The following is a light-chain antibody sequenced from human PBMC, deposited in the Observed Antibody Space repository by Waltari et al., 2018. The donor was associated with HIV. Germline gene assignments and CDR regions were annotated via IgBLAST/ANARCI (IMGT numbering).Light chain of an antibody. CDR3: SSYAGSNNFVV. CDR2: EVR. Sequence: QSALPQPPSAYGSPGQSVTLSCTGTTREVVGYNTVSCYQHPPVKAPKLMIYEVRRRPSGVPDRFSASKSGNTAALSVSGLQGEDEADYYCSSYAGSNNFVVFGGGTKLTVL. V-gene: IGLV2-8*01. CDR1: TREVVGYNT. J-gene: IGLJ2*01.